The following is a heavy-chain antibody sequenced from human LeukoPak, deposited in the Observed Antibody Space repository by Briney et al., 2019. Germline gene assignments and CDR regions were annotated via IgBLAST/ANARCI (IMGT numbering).Heavy chain of an antibody. J-gene: IGHJ6*04. CDR2: IYYSGST. CDR3: ARGYQLLHNGMDV. Sequence: SETLSLTCNVSGGSISSGDYYWGWIPQPPGKGLEWIGHIYYSGSTYYNPSLKSRVTISVDTSKNQFSLKLSSVTAADTAVYYCARGYQLLHNGMDVWGKGTTVTVSS. D-gene: IGHD2-2*01. V-gene: IGHV4-30-4*01. CDR1: GGSISSGDYY.